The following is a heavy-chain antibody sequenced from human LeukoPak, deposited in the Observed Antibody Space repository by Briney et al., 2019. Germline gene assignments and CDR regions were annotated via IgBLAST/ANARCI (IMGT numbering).Heavy chain of an antibody. CDR1: GFTPGSYA. D-gene: IGHD4-17*01. CDR2: ISTSGGST. J-gene: IGHJ4*02. CDR3: VKDLGYGDGLWASPFDY. V-gene: IGHV3-64D*06. Sequence: GGSLRLSCSASGFTPGSYAMHWVRQAPGRGLEYVSAISTSGGSTYYADSVKGRFTISRDNSKNTLYLQMSSLRAEDTAVYYCVKDLGYGDGLWASPFDYWGQGTLVTVSS.